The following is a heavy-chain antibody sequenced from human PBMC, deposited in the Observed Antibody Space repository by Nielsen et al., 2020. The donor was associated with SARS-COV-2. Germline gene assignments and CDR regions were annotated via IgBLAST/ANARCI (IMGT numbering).Heavy chain of an antibody. J-gene: IGHJ4*02. CDR2: IYSGGST. CDR1: GFTVSSNY. Sequence: GGSLRPSCAASGFTVSSNYMSWVRQAPGKGLEWVSVIYSGGSTYYADSVKGRFTISRDNSKNTLYLQRNSLRAEDTAVYYCARDSDYWGQGTLVAVSS. V-gene: IGHV3-53*01. CDR3: ARDSDY.